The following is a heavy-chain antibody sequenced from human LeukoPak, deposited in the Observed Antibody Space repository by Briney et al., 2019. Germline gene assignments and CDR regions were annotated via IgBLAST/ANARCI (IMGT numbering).Heavy chain of an antibody. Sequence: SETLSLTCTVSGYSISSGYYWGWLRQPPGKGLEWIGSIYHSGSTYYNPSLKSRVTIPVDTSKNQFSLKLSSVTAADTAVYYRASPLGQTNDYYYYYMDVWGKGTTVTVSS. V-gene: IGHV4-38-2*02. CDR2: IYHSGST. D-gene: IGHD1-1*01. CDR3: ASPLGQTNDYYYYYMDV. J-gene: IGHJ6*03. CDR1: GYSISSGYY.